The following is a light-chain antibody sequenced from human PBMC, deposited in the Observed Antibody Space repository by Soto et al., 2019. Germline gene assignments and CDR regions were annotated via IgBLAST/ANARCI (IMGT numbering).Light chain of an antibody. V-gene: IGLV1-44*01. J-gene: IGLJ1*01. CDR1: SSNIGSNT. Sequence: QSVLTQPPSVSGTPGQRVTISCSGSSSNIGSNTVNWYQQLPGTAPKLLIYSNNPRPSGVPDRFSGSKSGASASLAISGLQSGDEADYHCAAWDDSLHGHVFGTGTKLTVL. CDR2: SNN. CDR3: AAWDDSLHGHV.